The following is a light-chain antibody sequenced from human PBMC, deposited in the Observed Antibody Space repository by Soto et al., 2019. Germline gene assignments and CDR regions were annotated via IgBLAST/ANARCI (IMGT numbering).Light chain of an antibody. CDR3: QQYGSSPFP. J-gene: IGKJ2*01. V-gene: IGKV3-20*01. Sequence: EIVLTQSPGTLSLSPGERATLSCRASQSVSSSYLAWYQQKPGQAPRLLIYGASSRATGIPDRFSGSGSGTDFTLTISRLEPEDFEVYYCQQYGSSPFPFGQGTKLEIK. CDR1: QSVSSSY. CDR2: GAS.